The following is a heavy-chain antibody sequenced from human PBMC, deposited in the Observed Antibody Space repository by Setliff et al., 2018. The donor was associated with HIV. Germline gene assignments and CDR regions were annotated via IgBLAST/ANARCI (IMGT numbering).Heavy chain of an antibody. CDR3: ARDGGSRGWYFVLGYSDY. J-gene: IGHJ4*02. D-gene: IGHD6-19*01. CDR1: GGSTDSGSYY. V-gene: IGHV4-39*02. Sequence: SETLSLTCTVSGGSTDSGSYYWAWVRQPPGKGLGWIGSMYYTGSTYYNPSLKSRVTISIDTSKNQFTLNLNSVTAADPAMYYCARDGGSRGWYFVLGYSDYWGPGTLVTVSS. CDR2: MYYTGST.